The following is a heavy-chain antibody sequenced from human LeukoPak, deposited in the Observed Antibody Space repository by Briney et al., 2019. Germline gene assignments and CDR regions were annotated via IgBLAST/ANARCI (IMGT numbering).Heavy chain of an antibody. CDR1: GVAFTGYG. CDR2: IKVDSIST. CDR3: ARRIYCNVGSCYPWFAH. V-gene: IGHV3-74*01. D-gene: IGHD2-15*01. Sequence: PGGSLRLSCAASGVAFTGYGVHWGPRSPGKGLRWFSRIKVDSISTSYADSVKGRITISRDNAKNTLYLQMSSLTAEDTAVYYCARRIYCNVGSCYPWFAHWGQGTLVTVSS. J-gene: IGHJ1*01.